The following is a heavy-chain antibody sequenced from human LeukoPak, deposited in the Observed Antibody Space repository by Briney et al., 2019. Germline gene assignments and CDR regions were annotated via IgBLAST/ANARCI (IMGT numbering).Heavy chain of an antibody. CDR1: GYTFTGYY. CDR3: ARDSPDYYDSSGYYYPHYFDY. J-gene: IGHJ4*02. Sequence: VASVKVSCKASGYTFTGYYMHWVRQAPGQGLEWMGWINPNSGGTNYAQKFQGRVTMTRDTSISTAYMELSRLRSDDTAVYYCARDSPDYYDSSGYYYPHYFDYWGQGTLVTVSS. CDR2: INPNSGGT. V-gene: IGHV1-2*02. D-gene: IGHD3-22*01.